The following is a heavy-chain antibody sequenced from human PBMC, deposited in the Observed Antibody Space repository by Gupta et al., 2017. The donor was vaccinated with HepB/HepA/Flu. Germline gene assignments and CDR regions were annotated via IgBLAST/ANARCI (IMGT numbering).Heavy chain of an antibody. CDR1: GFTVTAYW. CDR3: ARDGWSTNPFDL. Sequence: EVRLVESGGGLVQPGGSLRLSCAASGFTVTAYWMHWVRHLPGKGLEWVSHMTTNGRTTSDADSGRGRFTISRDDAKNTVYLQMNGLRADDTAIYYCARDGWSTNPFDLGGQGTSVTVS. D-gene: IGHD2-8*01. V-gene: IGHV3-74*01. CDR2: MTTNGRTT. J-gene: IGHJ4*02.